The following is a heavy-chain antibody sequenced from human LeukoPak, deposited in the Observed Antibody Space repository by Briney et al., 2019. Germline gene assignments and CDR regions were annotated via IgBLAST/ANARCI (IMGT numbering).Heavy chain of an antibody. CDR2: IYSDNT. CDR1: GFTVSSNS. V-gene: IGHV3-53*01. J-gene: IGHJ6*03. D-gene: IGHD6-13*01. Sequence: GGSLRLSCTVSGFTVSSNSMSWVRQAPGKGLEWVSFIYSDNTHYSDSVKGRFTISRDNSKNTLYLQMNSLRAEDTAVYYCARGASSSSWYAVGYYYYMDVWGKGTTVTISS. CDR3: ARGASSSSWYAVGYYYYMDV.